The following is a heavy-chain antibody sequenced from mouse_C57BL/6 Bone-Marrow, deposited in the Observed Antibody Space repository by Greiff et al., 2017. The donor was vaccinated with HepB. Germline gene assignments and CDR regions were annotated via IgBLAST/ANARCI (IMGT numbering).Heavy chain of an antibody. CDR2: IDPSDSYT. J-gene: IGHJ2*01. Sequence: VQLQQPGAELVMPGASVKLSCKASGYTFTSYWMHWVKQRPGQGLEWIGEIDPSDSYTNYNQKFKGKSTLTVDKSSSTAYMQLSSRTSEDSAVYYCARYDYGSSFDYCGQGTTLTVSS. D-gene: IGHD1-1*01. CDR1: GYTFTSYW. V-gene: IGHV1-69*01. CDR3: ARYDYGSSFDY.